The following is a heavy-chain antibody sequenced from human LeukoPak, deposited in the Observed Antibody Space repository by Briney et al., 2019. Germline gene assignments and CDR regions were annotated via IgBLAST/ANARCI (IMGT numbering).Heavy chain of an antibody. D-gene: IGHD3-16*02. J-gene: IGHJ4*02. CDR3: AREGENYDYVWGSYRSVPVYYFDY. Sequence: SETLSLTCTVSGGSISSGDYYWSWIRQPPGKGLEWIGYIYYSGSTYYNPSLKSRVTISVDTSKNQFSLKLSSVTAADTAVYYCAREGENYDYVWGSYRSVPVYYFDYWGQGTLVTVSS. V-gene: IGHV4-30-4*01. CDR2: IYYSGST. CDR1: GGSISSGDYY.